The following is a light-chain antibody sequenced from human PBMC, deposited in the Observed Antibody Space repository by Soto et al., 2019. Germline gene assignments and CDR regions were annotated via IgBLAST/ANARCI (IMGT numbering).Light chain of an antibody. CDR2: GAS. CDR1: QSVDIN. Sequence: EIVLTQSPATLSVSPGERVTLSCRASQSVDINLAWYQQKPGQAPRLLIYGASTRATDMPGRFSGRGSGTEFTLTISSLQSEDYAVYYCQHYNNWPITFGQGTRLEIK. CDR3: QHYNNWPIT. J-gene: IGKJ5*01. V-gene: IGKV3-15*01.